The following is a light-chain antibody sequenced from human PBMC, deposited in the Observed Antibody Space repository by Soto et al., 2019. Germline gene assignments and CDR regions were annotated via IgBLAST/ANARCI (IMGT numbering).Light chain of an antibody. CDR3: CSYVGTPL. CDR2: DVN. J-gene: IGLJ2*01. V-gene: IGLV2-11*01. Sequence: QSALTQPPSVSGSPGQSVTISCTGTSGDVDPYNYVSWYQQHPGRAPKLVIYDVNMRPSGVPDRFSGSKSGDTSSLTISGLQAEDEADYYCCSYVGTPLVGGGTKVTV. CDR1: SGDVDPYNY.